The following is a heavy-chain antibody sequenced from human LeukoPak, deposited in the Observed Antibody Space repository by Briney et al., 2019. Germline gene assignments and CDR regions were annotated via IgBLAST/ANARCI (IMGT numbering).Heavy chain of an antibody. CDR1: GGSINSGRCY. J-gene: IGHJ4*02. Sequence: SETLSLTCAVSGGSINSGRCYWDWIRQPPGKGLEWIGTIHYSGTPTFYNPSLESRVTIFADTSKNQFSLKVTSVTAADTAVYYCAAGGDDAKAGFWGQGTLVTVSS. V-gene: IGHV4-39*01. CDR3: AAGGDDAKAGF. CDR2: IHYSGTPT. D-gene: IGHD2-21*02.